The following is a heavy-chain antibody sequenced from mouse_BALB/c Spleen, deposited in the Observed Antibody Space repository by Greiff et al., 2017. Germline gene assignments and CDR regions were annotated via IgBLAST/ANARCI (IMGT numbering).Heavy chain of an antibody. Sequence: QVQLQQSAAELARPGASVKMSCKASGYTFTSYTMHWVKQRPGQGLEWIGYINPSSGYTEYNQKFKDKTTLTADKSSSTDYMQLSSLTSEDSAVYYCARVDMGNNYAMDYWGQGTSVTVSS. D-gene: IGHD2-1*01. V-gene: IGHV1-4*02. CDR1: GYTFTSYT. J-gene: IGHJ4*01. CDR2: INPSSGYT. CDR3: ARVDMGNNYAMDY.